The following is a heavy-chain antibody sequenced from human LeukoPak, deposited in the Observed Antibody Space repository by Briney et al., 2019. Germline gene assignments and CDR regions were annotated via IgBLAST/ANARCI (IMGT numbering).Heavy chain of an antibody. CDR3: ARDRKDGGADY. V-gene: IGHV4-59*01. J-gene: IGHJ4*02. D-gene: IGHD2-15*01. CDR2: SYYSGST. CDR1: GGSISSYY. Sequence: PSETLSLTCTVSGGSISSYYWSWIRQPPGKGLEWIGYSYYSGSTNYNPSLKSRVTLSVDTSKNQFSLKLSSVTAADTAVYYCARDRKDGGADYWGQGTLVTVSS.